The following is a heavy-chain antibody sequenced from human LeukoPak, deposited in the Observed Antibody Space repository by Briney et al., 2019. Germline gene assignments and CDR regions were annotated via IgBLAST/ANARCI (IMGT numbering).Heavy chain of an antibody. J-gene: IGHJ4*02. Sequence: PTGGSLRLSCAASGFTFSSYSMNWVRQAPGKGLEWVSVISGSGGSTYYADSVKGGFTISRDNSKNTLYLQMNSLRAEDTAVYSCAKVALLGYCTTASCPLDYWGQGTLVTVSS. CDR1: GFTFSSYS. CDR3: AKVALLGYCTTASCPLDY. D-gene: IGHD2-2*01. V-gene: IGHV3-23*01. CDR2: ISGSGGST.